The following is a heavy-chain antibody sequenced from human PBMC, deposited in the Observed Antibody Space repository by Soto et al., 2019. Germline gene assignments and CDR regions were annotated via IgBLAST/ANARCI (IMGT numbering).Heavy chain of an antibody. J-gene: IGHJ5*02. CDR3: XXXXXXXXXWFDP. CDR1: GGTFSSYA. V-gene: IGHV1-69*05. CDR2: IIPIFGTA. Sequence: QVQLVQSGAEVKKPGSSVKVSCKASGGTFSSYAXXXXXXXXGQGLEWMGGIIPIFGTANYAQKFQGRVXXXXXXXXXXXXXXXXXXXXXXXXXXXXXXXXXXXXXWFDPWGQGTLVTVSS.